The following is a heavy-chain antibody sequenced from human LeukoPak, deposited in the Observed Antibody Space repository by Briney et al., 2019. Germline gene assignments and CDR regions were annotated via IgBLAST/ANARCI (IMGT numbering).Heavy chain of an antibody. CDR1: GFTFSDYF. D-gene: IGHD2-21*02. CDR3: ARGYCGGDCYGD. Sequence: PGGSLRLSCAASGFTFSDYFMNWVRQAPGKGLEYVSSISGSSRHIYYADSVKGRFTISRDNTKSSLYLQMNGLRVEDMAVYYCARGYCGGDCYGDWGQGTLVTVSS. V-gene: IGHV3-21*01. J-gene: IGHJ1*01. CDR2: ISGSSRHI.